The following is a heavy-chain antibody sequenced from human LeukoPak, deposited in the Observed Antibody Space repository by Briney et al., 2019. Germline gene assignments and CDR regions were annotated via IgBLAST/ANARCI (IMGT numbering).Heavy chain of an antibody. CDR3: ARADKGIAVAGSSDY. CDR1: GGSISSGDYY. J-gene: IGHJ4*02. V-gene: IGHV4-30-4*08. Sequence: PSETLSLTCTVSGGSISSGDYYWSWIRQPPGKGLQWIGYIYYSGSTYHNPSLNSRVTISVDTSKNQFSLKLSSVTAADTAVYYCARADKGIAVAGSSDYWGQGTLVTVSS. CDR2: IYYSGST. D-gene: IGHD6-19*01.